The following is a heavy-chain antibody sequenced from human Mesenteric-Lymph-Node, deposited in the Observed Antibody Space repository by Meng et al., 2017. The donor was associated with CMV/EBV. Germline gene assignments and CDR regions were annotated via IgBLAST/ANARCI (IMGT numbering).Heavy chain of an antibody. D-gene: IGHD2-2*02. Sequence: GESLKISCAASGFTFSSYAMSWVRQAPGKGLEWVSAISGSGGSTYYADSVKGRFTISRDNSKNTLYLQMNSLRAEDTAVYYCAKGYCSSTSCYIFDYWGQGTLVTVS. J-gene: IGHJ4*02. V-gene: IGHV3-23*01. CDR2: ISGSGGST. CDR1: GFTFSSYA. CDR3: AKGYCSSTSCYIFDY.